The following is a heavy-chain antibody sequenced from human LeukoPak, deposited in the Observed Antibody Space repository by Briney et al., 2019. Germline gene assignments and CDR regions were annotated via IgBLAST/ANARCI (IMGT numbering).Heavy chain of an antibody. CDR1: GGSFSGYY. D-gene: IGHD2-21*01. CDR2: IYYSGST. J-gene: IGHJ3*02. V-gene: IGHV4-59*01. Sequence: MPSETLSLTCAVYGGSFSGYYWSWIRQPPGKGLEWIGYIYYSGSTNYNPSLKSRVTISVDTSKNQFSLKLSSVTAADTAVYYCAGVYYSDAFDIWGQGTMVTVSS. CDR3: AGVYYSDAFDI.